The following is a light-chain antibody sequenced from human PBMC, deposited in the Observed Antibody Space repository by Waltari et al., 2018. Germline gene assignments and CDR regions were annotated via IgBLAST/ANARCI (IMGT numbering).Light chain of an antibody. CDR1: QSVLYSSNNQNY. J-gene: IGKJ1*01. Sequence: IVMTQSPDALAVSLGERATINCKSSQSVLYSSNNQNYLAWYQQKPGQSPKLLIYWASSRVSGRPGRFSGSVSGTDFTLTISNLQAEDVAVYYCQQYYTAPPWTFGRGTKVEIK. CDR2: WAS. CDR3: QQYYTAPPWT. V-gene: IGKV4-1*01.